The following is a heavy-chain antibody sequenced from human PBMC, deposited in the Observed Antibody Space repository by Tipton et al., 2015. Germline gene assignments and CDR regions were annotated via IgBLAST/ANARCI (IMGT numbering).Heavy chain of an antibody. CDR2: ISAHNGNT. J-gene: IGHJ6*02. V-gene: IGHV1-18*01. Sequence: QLVQSGAEVKKPGASVKVSCKASGYTFTNYGFSWVRQAPGQGLEWMGWISAHNGNTNYAQKLQGRGTMSTDTSTSTAYMELRSLRSDDTAVYYCVRDGERELFLNRYYHYGMDVWGQGTTVTVSS. D-gene: IGHD3-10*01. CDR3: VRDGERELFLNRYYHYGMDV. CDR1: GYTFTNYG.